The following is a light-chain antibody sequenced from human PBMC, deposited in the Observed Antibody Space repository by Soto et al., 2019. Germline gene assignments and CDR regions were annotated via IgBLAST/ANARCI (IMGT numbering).Light chain of an antibody. J-gene: IGLJ1*01. CDR2: DVT. Sequence: QSLLTQPASVSGSPGQSVTISCTGTSSDVGGYIYVSWYQQHPGKAPKLMIYDVTSRPSGVSYRFSGSKSGNTASLTISGLQAEDEADYYCSSSTTSSSYVFGTGTKITVL. CDR3: SSSTTSSSYV. V-gene: IGLV2-14*01. CDR1: SSDVGGYIY.